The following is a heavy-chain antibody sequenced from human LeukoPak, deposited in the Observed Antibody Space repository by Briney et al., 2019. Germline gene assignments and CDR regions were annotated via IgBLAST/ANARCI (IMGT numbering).Heavy chain of an antibody. CDR1: GFTFNSFW. CDR2: INSDGSST. J-gene: IGHJ4*02. Sequence: GGSLRLSCAASGFTFNSFWMHWVRQAPGKGLVWVSRINSDGSSTSYADSVKGRFTISRDSAKNTLYLQMNSLRAEDTAVYYCARDSPAHDFDYWGQGTVVTVSS. CDR3: ARDSPAHDFDY. V-gene: IGHV3-74*01. D-gene: IGHD2-2*01.